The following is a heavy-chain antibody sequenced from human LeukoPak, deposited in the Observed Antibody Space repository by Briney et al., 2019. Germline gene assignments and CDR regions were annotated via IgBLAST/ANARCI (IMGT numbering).Heavy chain of an antibody. CDR1: GGTFSSYA. Sequence: ASVTVSCKASGGTFSSYAISWVRQAPGQGLEWMGGIIPIFGTANYAQKFQGRVTITADESTSTAYMELSSLRSEDTAVYYCARGHAFHCSSTSCQGEAFDIWGQGTMVTVSS. V-gene: IGHV1-69*01. CDR2: IIPIFGTA. D-gene: IGHD2-2*01. CDR3: ARGHAFHCSSTSCQGEAFDI. J-gene: IGHJ3*02.